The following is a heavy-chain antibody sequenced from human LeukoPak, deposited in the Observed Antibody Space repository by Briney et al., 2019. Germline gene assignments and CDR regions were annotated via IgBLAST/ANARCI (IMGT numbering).Heavy chain of an antibody. Sequence: GGSLRLSCAASGFTFSSYSMNWVRQAPGKGLEWVSSISSSSYIYYADSVKGRFTISRDNAKNSLYLQMNSLRAEDTAVYYCARDVVVVVAADSNFDYWGQGTLVTVSS. J-gene: IGHJ4*02. CDR3: ARDVVVVVAADSNFDY. CDR2: ISSSSYI. D-gene: IGHD2-15*01. CDR1: GFTFSSYS. V-gene: IGHV3-21*01.